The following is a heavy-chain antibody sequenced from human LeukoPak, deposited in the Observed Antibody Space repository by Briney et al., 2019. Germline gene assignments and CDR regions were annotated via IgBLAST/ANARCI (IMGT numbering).Heavy chain of an antibody. CDR3: ARVQSYAYGFDY. CDR1: GYSISSGYY. V-gene: IGHV4-38-2*02. CDR2: IHHSGST. J-gene: IGHJ4*03. Sequence: SETLSLTCTVSGYSISSGYYWGWIRQPPGKGLEWIGSIHHSGSTYYNPALKSRVTISVDTSKKQFSLNLRSVTAADTAVYYCARVQSYAYGFDYWGQGTTVTVSS. D-gene: IGHD2-2*01.